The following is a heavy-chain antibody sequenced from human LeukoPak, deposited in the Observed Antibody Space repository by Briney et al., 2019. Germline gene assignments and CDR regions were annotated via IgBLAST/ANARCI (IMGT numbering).Heavy chain of an antibody. V-gene: IGHV4-39*01. D-gene: IGHD4-17*01. CDR2: IYYSGST. CDR1: GGSISSSSYY. Sequence: PSETLSLTCTVSGGSISSSSYYWGWIRQPPGKGLEWIGSIYYSGSTYYNPSLKSRVTISVDTSKNQFSLKLSSVTAADTAVYYCARQRTVTTREVDYWGQGTLVTVSS. CDR3: ARQRTVTTREVDY. J-gene: IGHJ4*02.